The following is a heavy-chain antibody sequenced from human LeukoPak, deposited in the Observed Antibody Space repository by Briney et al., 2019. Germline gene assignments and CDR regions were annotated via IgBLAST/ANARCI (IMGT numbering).Heavy chain of an antibody. D-gene: IGHD3-3*01. V-gene: IGHV4-59*01. Sequence: SETLSLTCTVSGGSISTYYWRWIRQPPGGGLEWFGYIYYSGTTVYNPSLKSRVTISVDTSKNQFSLRLSSVTAADTAVYYCARGPSILSPEAQSLYWGQGTLVAVSS. CDR2: IYYSGTT. CDR3: ARGPSILSPEAQSLY. J-gene: IGHJ4*02. CDR1: GGSISTYY.